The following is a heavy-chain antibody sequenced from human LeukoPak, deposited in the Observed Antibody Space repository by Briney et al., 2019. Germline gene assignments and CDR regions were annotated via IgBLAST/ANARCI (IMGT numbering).Heavy chain of an antibody. CDR1: GVTFSKAW. D-gene: IGHD3-10*01. V-gene: IGHV3-15*01. Sequence: TGGSPRLSSAAPGVTFSKAWISGGRPAPGEGRGWVGRFKSKTDGGTTDYAAPVKGRFTISRDDSKNTLYLQTNSLKTEDTAVYYCTTVLLWFGELYYFDYWGQGTLVTVSS. CDR3: TTVLLWFGELYYFDY. J-gene: IGHJ4*02. CDR2: FKSKTDGGTT.